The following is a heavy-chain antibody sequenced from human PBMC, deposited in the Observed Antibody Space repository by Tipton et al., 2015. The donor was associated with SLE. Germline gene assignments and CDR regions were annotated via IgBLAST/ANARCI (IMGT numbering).Heavy chain of an antibody. CDR3: ARGVGADY. CDR2: IYSSGST. D-gene: IGHD1-26*01. Sequence: GLVKPSETLSLTCTVSGGSISSYYWSWVRQPPGKGLEWIGYIYSSGSTNYNPSLKSRVTISVDTSKNQFSLMLSSVTAADTAMYYCARGVGADYWGQGTLVTVSS. CDR1: GGSISSYY. V-gene: IGHV4-59*01. J-gene: IGHJ4*02.